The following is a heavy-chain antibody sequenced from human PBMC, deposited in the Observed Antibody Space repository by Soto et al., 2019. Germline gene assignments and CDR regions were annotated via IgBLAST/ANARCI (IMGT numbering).Heavy chain of an antibody. V-gene: IGHV3-53*01. CDR2: IYSGGST. Sequence: PGGSLRLSCAASGFTVSSNYMSWVRQAPGKGLEWVSVIYSGGSTYYADSVKGRFTISRDNSKNTLYLQMNSLRAEDTAVYYCARSYDSSAYYFDHWGQGTLVTVSS. CDR1: GFTVSSNY. J-gene: IGHJ4*02. D-gene: IGHD3-22*01. CDR3: ARSYDSSAYYFDH.